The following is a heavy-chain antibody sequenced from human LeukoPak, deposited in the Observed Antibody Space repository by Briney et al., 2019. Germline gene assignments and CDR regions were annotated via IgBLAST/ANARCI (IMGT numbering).Heavy chain of an antibody. CDR1: GYTFTDYS. CDR3: ARDAIAAAGAGA. D-gene: IGHD6-13*01. J-gene: IGHJ4*02. V-gene: IGHV1-2*02. CDR2: INPNSGDT. Sequence: ASVKVSCKASGYTFTDYSMHWVRQAPGQGLEWMGWINPNSGDTDYAQKFQGRVTMARDTSISTAYLEVSRLTSDDTAVYFCARDAIAAAGAGAWGQGTLVTVSS.